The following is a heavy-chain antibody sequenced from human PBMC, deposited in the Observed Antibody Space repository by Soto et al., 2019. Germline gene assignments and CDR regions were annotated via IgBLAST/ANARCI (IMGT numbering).Heavy chain of an antibody. V-gene: IGHV4-34*01. D-gene: IGHD2-15*01. Sequence: SETLSLTCAVYGGSFSGYYWSWIRQPPGKGLEWIGEINHSGSTNYNPSLKSRVTISVDTSKNQFSLKLSSVTAADTAVYYCARARGWARENWFDPWGQGTLVTVSS. CDR2: INHSGST. J-gene: IGHJ5*02. CDR1: GGSFSGYY. CDR3: ARARGWARENWFDP.